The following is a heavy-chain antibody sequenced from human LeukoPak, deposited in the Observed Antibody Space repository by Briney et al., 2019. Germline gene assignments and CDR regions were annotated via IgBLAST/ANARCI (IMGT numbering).Heavy chain of an antibody. V-gene: IGHV3-74*01. CDR1: GFTFSSYW. CDR2: INSDGSST. Sequence: GGSLRLSCAAPGFTFSSYWMHWVRQAPGKGLVWVSRINSDGSSTSYADSVKGRFTISRDNAENSLYLDMNSLRAEDTAVYYCSRALTAGVADYWGQGTLVTVSS. CDR3: SRALTAGVADY. D-gene: IGHD2-15*01. J-gene: IGHJ4*02.